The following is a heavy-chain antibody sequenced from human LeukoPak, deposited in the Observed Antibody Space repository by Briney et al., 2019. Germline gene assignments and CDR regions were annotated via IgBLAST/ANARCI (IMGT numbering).Heavy chain of an antibody. Sequence: ASVTVSCKASGYTFTSYGISWVRQAPGQGLEGMGWISAYNGNTNYAQKLQGRVTMTTETSTSTAYLELRSLRSDHTAVYYCARVSNYDFWSGYWRYYYYMDVWGKGTTVTVSS. D-gene: IGHD3-3*01. CDR2: ISAYNGNT. V-gene: IGHV1-18*01. J-gene: IGHJ6*03. CDR3: ARVSNYDFWSGYWRYYYYMDV. CDR1: GYTFTSYG.